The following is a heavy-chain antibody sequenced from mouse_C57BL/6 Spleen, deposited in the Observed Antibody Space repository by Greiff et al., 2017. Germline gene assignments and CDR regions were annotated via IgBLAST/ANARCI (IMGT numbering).Heavy chain of an antibody. CDR3: ARGYYGSYYAMDY. CDR1: GYTFTDYN. D-gene: IGHD1-1*01. J-gene: IGHJ4*01. Sequence: EVQLQQSGPELVKPGASVKMSCKASGYTFTDYNMHWVKQSHGKSLEWIGYINPNNGGTSYNQKFKGKATLTVNKSSSTAYMELRSLTSEDSAVYYCARGYYGSYYAMDYWGQGTSVTVSS. V-gene: IGHV1-22*01. CDR2: INPNNGGT.